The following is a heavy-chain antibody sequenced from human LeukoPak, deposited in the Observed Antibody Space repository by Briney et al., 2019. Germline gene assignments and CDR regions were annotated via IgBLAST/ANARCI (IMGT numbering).Heavy chain of an antibody. Sequence: GESLKISCKGSGYSFTSYWIGWVRQMPGKGLEWMGIIYPGDSDTRYSPSFQGQVTISADKSISTAYLQWSSLKASDTAMYYCARSRGYCSGGSCYSGDYYYGMDVWGQGTTVTVSS. D-gene: IGHD2-15*01. CDR1: GYSFTSYW. J-gene: IGHJ6*02. CDR2: IYPGDSDT. CDR3: ARSRGYCSGGSCYSGDYYYGMDV. V-gene: IGHV5-51*01.